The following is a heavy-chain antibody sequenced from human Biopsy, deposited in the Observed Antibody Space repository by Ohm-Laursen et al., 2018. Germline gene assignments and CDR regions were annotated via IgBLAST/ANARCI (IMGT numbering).Heavy chain of an antibody. CDR3: SRGGSISIFGVVINNCFVP. J-gene: IGHJ5*02. CDR2: ITSGSSYI. V-gene: IGHV3-21*04. CDR1: GFPFTGFS. D-gene: IGHD3-3*01. Sequence: SLRLSFAASGFPFTGFSMYWVRQAPGKGLEWVASITSGSSYIYYADSVKGRFTISRDNSKNTLYLQMNSVRADDTAMYYCSRGGSISIFGVVINNCFVPWGQGTRVTVSS.